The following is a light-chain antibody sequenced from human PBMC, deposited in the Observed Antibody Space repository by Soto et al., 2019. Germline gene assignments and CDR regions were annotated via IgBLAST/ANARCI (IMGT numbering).Light chain of an antibody. V-gene: IGKV3-20*01. Sequence: EIVLTQSPGTLSLSPGERATLSCRASQSVSSSYLAWYQQKPGQALRLLIYAASSRATGIPDRFSGSGSGTDFTLTISRLEPDDFAVYYCQQYGSSPPITFGQGTRLEIK. CDR3: QQYGSSPPIT. CDR1: QSVSSSY. CDR2: AAS. J-gene: IGKJ5*01.